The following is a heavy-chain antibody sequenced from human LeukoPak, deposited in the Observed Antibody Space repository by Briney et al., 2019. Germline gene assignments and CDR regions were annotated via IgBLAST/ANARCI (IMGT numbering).Heavy chain of an antibody. CDR3: ARDGSGSDYGMDV. CDR1: GGSISSYY. D-gene: IGHD3-10*01. Sequence: SETLSLTCTVSGGSISSYYWSWIRQPPGKGLEWIGYIYYSGSTNYNPSLKGRVTISVDTSKNQFSLKLSSVTAADTAVYYCARDGSGSDYGMDVWGQGTTVTVSS. CDR2: IYYSGST. J-gene: IGHJ6*02. V-gene: IGHV4-59*01.